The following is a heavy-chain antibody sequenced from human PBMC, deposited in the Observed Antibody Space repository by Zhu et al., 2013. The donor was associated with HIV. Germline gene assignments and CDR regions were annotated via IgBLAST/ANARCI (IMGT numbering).Heavy chain of an antibody. D-gene: IGHD3-10*01. V-gene: IGHV4-38-2*02. Sequence: QVQLQESGPGLVKPSETLSLTCTVSGYSISSGYYWGWIRQPPGEGLEWIGHMYHSGSTYYNASLKSRVTILVDTSKNQFSLRLSSVTAADTAVFYCARLYGGYLEYWGQGTLITVSS. CDR3: ARLYGGYLEY. CDR2: MYHSGST. J-gene: IGHJ4*02. CDR1: GYSISSGYY.